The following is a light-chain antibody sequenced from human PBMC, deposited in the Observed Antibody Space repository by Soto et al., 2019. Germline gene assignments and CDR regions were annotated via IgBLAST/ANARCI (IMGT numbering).Light chain of an antibody. CDR1: QSISSY. CDR3: QQSYSTTWT. J-gene: IGKJ1*01. Sequence: DIQMTQSPSSLSASVGDRAPITCRASQSISSYLNWYQQKPGKAPKLLIYAASSLQSGVPSRFSGSGSGTDFTLTISSLQPEDFATYSCQQSYSTTWTFGQGTKVDIK. CDR2: AAS. V-gene: IGKV1-39*01.